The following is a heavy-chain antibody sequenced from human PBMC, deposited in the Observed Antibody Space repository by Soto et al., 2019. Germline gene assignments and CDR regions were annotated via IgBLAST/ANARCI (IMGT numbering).Heavy chain of an antibody. J-gene: IGHJ6*02. D-gene: IGHD5-12*01. CDR2: INAGNGNT. Sequence: ASVNVSCKASGYTFTSYAMHWVRQAPGQRLEWMGWINAGNGNTKYSQKFQGRVTITRDTSASTAYMELSSLRSEDTAVYYCARARVSGYDYYYYGMDVWGQGTTVTVSS. V-gene: IGHV1-3*01. CDR1: GYTFTSYA. CDR3: ARARVSGYDYYYYGMDV.